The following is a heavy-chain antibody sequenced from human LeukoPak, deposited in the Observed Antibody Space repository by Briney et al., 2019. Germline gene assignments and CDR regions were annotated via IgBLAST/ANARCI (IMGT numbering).Heavy chain of an antibody. Sequence: PGGSLRLACAGSGFTFSSYGMHWVSQAPGKGLERVTVIWYDGSNKYYADSVKGRFTISRDNSKNTLCLQMNSLRAEDTAVYYCARDPGYCGGDRYPQPLFDYWGQGTLVAVSS. J-gene: IGHJ4*02. CDR2: IWYDGSNK. CDR1: GFTFSSYG. CDR3: ARDPGYCGGDRYPQPLFDY. D-gene: IGHD2-21*02. V-gene: IGHV3-33*01.